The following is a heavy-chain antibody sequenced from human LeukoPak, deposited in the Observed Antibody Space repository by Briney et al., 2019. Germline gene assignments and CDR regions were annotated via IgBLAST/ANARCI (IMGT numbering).Heavy chain of an antibody. D-gene: IGHD1-1*01. Sequence: SVKVSCKASGGTFSSYAISWVRQAPGQGLEWMGGIIPIFGSANYAQKFHGRVTITADESTSTAYMELSSLRSEDTAVYYCARALHLELHFYFDSWGQGTLVTVSS. CDR1: GGTFSSYA. V-gene: IGHV1-69*01. J-gene: IGHJ4*02. CDR2: IIPIFGSA. CDR3: ARALHLELHFYFDS.